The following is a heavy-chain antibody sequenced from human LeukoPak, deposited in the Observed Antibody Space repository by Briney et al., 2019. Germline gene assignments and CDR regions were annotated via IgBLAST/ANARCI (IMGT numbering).Heavy chain of an antibody. Sequence: GGSLRLSCAASGFTFSSYAMSWVRQAPGKGLEWVSAISGSGGSTYYADSVKGRFTISRDNSKNTLYLQMNSLRAEDTAVYYCARVSTPNYYDSSGPSDYWGQGTLVTVSS. V-gene: IGHV3-23*01. J-gene: IGHJ4*02. D-gene: IGHD3-22*01. CDR1: GFTFSSYA. CDR2: ISGSGGST. CDR3: ARVSTPNYYDSSGPSDY.